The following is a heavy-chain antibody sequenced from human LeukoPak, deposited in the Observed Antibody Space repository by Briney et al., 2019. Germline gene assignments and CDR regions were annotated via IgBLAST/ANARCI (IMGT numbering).Heavy chain of an antibody. Sequence: GGSLRLSCAASGFTFSSYSMNWLRQAPGKGLEWVSSISSSSSYIYYADSVKGRFTISRDNAKNSLYLQMNSQRAEDTAVYYCARDGYSYGIDYWGQGTLVTVSS. V-gene: IGHV3-21*01. CDR1: GFTFSSYS. D-gene: IGHD5-18*01. CDR3: ARDGYSYGIDY. CDR2: ISSSSSYI. J-gene: IGHJ4*02.